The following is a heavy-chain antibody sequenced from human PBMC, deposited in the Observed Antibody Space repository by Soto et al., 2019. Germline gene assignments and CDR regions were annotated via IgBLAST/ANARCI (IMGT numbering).Heavy chain of an antibody. J-gene: IGHJ4*01. V-gene: IGHV3-74*01. D-gene: IGHD5-18*01. CDR3: ARDAYSSATH. CDR2: ISNDGSDT. Sequence: EVQLVESGGGLVQPGGSLRLSCAASGLPFGDNWMHWVRQAPGKGLVWVSRISNDGSDTTYADTVRGRFTVSRDNAKTTLYRQMNSLRSEDTALYYCARDAYSSATHWGDGTLVTVSP. CDR1: GLPFGDNW.